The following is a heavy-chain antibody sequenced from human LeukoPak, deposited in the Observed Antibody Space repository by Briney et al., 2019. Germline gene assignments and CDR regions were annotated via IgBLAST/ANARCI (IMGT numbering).Heavy chain of an antibody. Sequence: PSETLSLTCAVYGGSFSGYYWSWIRQPPGKGLEWIGEINHSGSTNYNPSLKSRVTISVDTSKNQFSLKLSSVTAADTAVYYCARGPYSSSSDCYYYGMDVWGQGTTVTVSS. J-gene: IGHJ6*02. D-gene: IGHD6-13*01. CDR1: GGSFSGYY. CDR2: INHSGST. V-gene: IGHV4-34*01. CDR3: ARGPYSSSSDCYYYGMDV.